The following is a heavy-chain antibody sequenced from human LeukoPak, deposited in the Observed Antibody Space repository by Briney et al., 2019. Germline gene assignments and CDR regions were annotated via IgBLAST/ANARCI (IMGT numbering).Heavy chain of an antibody. D-gene: IGHD1-26*01. CDR1: GGSNSTGTFS. Sequence: SETLSLTCTVSGGSNSTGTFSWSWIRQPAVKGLEWIGRIYTTGTTNYSPSLKSRVTISIDTSKSHFSLRLTSVTAADTAIYYCARDAGSYVSYMDVWGKGTAVTVSS. CDR3: ARDAGSYVSYMDV. J-gene: IGHJ6*03. V-gene: IGHV4-61*02. CDR2: IYTTGTT.